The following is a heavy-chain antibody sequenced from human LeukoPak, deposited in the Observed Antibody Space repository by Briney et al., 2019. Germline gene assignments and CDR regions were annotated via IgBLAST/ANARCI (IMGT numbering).Heavy chain of an antibody. V-gene: IGHV1-2*02. D-gene: IGHD2-2*02. J-gene: IGHJ4*02. CDR1: GYTFTGYY. CDR2: INPNSGGT. CDR3: ARDGGYCSSTSCYKGHYFDY. Sequence: SVKVSCKASGYTFTGYYMHWVRQAPGQGLEWMGWINPNSGGTNYAQKFQGRVTMTRDTSISTAYMELSRLRSDDTAVYYCARDGGYCSSTSCYKGHYFDYWGQGTLVTVSS.